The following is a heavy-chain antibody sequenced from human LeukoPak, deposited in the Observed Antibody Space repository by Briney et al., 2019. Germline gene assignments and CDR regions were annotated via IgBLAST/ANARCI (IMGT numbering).Heavy chain of an antibody. J-gene: IGHJ6*03. Sequence: PSETLSLTCTGSGGSISSGSYYWSWIRQPPGRGLEWIGYIYYSGYTNYHPSLKSRVTISVDPSKNQFSLKLSSVTAADTAVYYCARTTTVRGTYYMDVWGKGTTVTISS. CDR1: GGSISSGSYY. D-gene: IGHD3-10*01. CDR3: ARTTTVRGTYYMDV. CDR2: IYYSGYT. V-gene: IGHV4-61*01.